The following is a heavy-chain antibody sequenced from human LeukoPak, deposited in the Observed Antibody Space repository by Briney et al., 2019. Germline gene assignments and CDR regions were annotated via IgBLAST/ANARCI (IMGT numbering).Heavy chain of an antibody. Sequence: SETLSLTCTVSGGSISSYYWSWIRQPAGKGLEWIGRIYTSGSTNYNPSLKSRVTMSVDTSKNQFSLKLSSVTAADTAVYCCARVGVVVAATHYYYYYMDVWGKGTTVTVSS. CDR3: ARVGVVVAATHYYYYYMDV. CDR2: IYTSGST. V-gene: IGHV4-4*07. D-gene: IGHD2-15*01. J-gene: IGHJ6*03. CDR1: GGSISSYY.